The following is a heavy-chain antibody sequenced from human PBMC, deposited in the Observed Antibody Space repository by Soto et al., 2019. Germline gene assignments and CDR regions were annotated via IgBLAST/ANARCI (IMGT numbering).Heavy chain of an antibody. CDR1: GFTVSTNY. V-gene: IGHV3-53*02. CDR3: VRVVAAAGT. CDR2: INTGNSS. Sequence: RLAKTGGGLIQPGGSLRLSCAASGFTVSTNYMGWVRQAPGKGLEWVSLINTGNSSFYADSVKGRFTISRDSSKNTLYLQMNSLRVEDTAVYYCVRVVAAAGTWGQGALVTVSS. D-gene: IGHD6-13*01. J-gene: IGHJ5*02.